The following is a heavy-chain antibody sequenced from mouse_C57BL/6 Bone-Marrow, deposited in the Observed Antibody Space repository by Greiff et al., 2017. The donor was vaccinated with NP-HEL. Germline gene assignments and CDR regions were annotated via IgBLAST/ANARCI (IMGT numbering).Heavy chain of an antibody. J-gene: IGHJ2*01. Sequence: QVQLQQSGAELARPGASVKLSCKASGYTFTSYGISWVKQRTGQGLEWIGVIYPRSGNTYYNEKFKGKATLTADKSSSTAYMELRSLTSEDSAVYFCARGYYGSNCYYWGQGTTLTVTA. V-gene: IGHV1-81*01. CDR2: IYPRSGNT. D-gene: IGHD1-1*01. CDR3: ARGYYGSNCYY. CDR1: GYTFTSYG.